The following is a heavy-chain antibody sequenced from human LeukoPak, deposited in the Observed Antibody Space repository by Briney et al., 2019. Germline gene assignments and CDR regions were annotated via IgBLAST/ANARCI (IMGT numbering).Heavy chain of an antibody. J-gene: IGHJ4*02. CDR2: ISNSGNT. D-gene: IGHD2-21*02. Sequence: PSETLSLTCSGSNASITSYYWSWIRQSPGEGLEWIGYISNSGNTNYNPSLKSQVTISVDTSKNQVSLSLTSVTAADTAVYSCARHWGSCHGGGSDCYTFDYWGQGSLVTVSS. CDR3: ARHWGSCHGGGSDCYTFDY. CDR1: NASITSYY. V-gene: IGHV4-59*08.